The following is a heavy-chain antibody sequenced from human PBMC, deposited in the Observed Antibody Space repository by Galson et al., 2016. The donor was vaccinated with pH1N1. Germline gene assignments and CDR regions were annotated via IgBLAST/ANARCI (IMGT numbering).Heavy chain of an antibody. CDR2: INPSGGNT. D-gene: IGHD3-22*01. J-gene: IGHJ3*02. Sequence: SVKVSCKASGYTFTSYYMYWVRQAPGQGLEWMGIINPSGGNTNYAQKFQGRLTMTRDTSTSTVYMELSSLRSGDTAVYYCARDAAMIVGGSGYAFDIWGQRAMVTVSS. CDR1: GYTFTSYY. CDR3: ARDAAMIVGGSGYAFDI. V-gene: IGHV1-46*01.